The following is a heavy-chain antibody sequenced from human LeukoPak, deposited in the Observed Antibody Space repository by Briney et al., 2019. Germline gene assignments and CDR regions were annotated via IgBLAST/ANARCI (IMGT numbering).Heavy chain of an antibody. V-gene: IGHV3-48*03. CDR1: GFTFSSYE. CDR3: ARVSGGYNLRLSY. CDR2: ISSSGSTI. Sequence: GGSLRLSCAASGFTFSSYEMNWVRQAPGKGLEWVSYISSSGSTIYYADSVKGRFTISRDNAKNSLYPQMNSLRAEDTAVYYCARVSGGYNLRLSYWGQGTLVTVSS. J-gene: IGHJ4*02. D-gene: IGHD5-24*01.